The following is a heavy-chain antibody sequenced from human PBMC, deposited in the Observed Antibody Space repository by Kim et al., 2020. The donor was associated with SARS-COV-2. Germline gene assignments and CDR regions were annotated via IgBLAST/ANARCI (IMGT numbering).Heavy chain of an antibody. V-gene: IGHV3-23*01. CDR3: AKEDSSYGYRGLDY. CDR2: ISGGRPST. Sequence: GGSLRLSCLASGFTFSNYAMNWVRQAPGKGLEWISSISGGRPSTFYADSVRGRFTISRDNSKNTHYLEMNSLRAEDTAIYYCAKEDSSYGYRGLDYWGQGTLVTVSS. CDR1: GFTFSNYA. D-gene: IGHD5-18*01. J-gene: IGHJ4*02.